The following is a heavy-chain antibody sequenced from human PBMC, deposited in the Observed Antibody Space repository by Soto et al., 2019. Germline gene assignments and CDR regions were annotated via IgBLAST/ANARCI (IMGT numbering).Heavy chain of an antibody. CDR3: ARASRQLVYFDY. J-gene: IGHJ4*02. D-gene: IGHD6-13*01. CDR2: IWYDGSNK. Sequence: QVQLVESGGGVVQPGRSLRLSCAASGFTFSSYGMHWVRQAPGKGLEWVAVIWYDGSNKYYADSVKGRFTISRDNSKNTRYLQMNSLRAEDTAVYYCARASRQLVYFDYWGQGTLVTVSS. V-gene: IGHV3-33*01. CDR1: GFTFSSYG.